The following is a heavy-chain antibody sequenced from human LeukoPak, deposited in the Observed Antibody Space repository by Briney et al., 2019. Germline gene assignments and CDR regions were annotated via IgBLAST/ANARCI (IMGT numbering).Heavy chain of an antibody. D-gene: IGHD2-15*01. J-gene: IGHJ4*02. V-gene: IGHV4-59*01. CDR3: VRDLWGAGGTQY. CDR2: LYYSRNT. CDR1: VGPFGDYY. Sequence: SETLSLNCTVSVGPFGDYYWSWIRQPPGKGLEWIGYLYYSRNTNYSPSLKSRVTISADTSKTQVYLKLRSVTAADTAVYYCVRDLWGAGGTQYWGQGILVTVSS.